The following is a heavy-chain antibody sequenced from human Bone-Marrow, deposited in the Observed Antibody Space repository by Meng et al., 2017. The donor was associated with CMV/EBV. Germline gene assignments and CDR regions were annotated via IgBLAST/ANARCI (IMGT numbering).Heavy chain of an antibody. CDR3: VRPKYTGNEHTY. J-gene: IGHJ4*02. V-gene: IGHV3-74*01. D-gene: IGHD5-12*01. CDR2: INNDGSTT. Sequence: CAACGFTFSSYWMHWVRQAPGKGLVWVSRINNDGSTTIYADSVKGRFTISRDNARNTLYLQMNSLRAEDTAVYYCVRPKYTGNEHTYWGQGTLVTVSS. CDR1: GFTFSSYW.